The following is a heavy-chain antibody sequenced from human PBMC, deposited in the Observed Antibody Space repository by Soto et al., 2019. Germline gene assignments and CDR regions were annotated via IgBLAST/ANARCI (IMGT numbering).Heavy chain of an antibody. CDR3: ATRGYSYGSQFDY. CDR2: ISGSGGST. Sequence: HPGGSLRLSCAASGFTFSSYAMSWVRQAPGKGLEWVSAISGSGGSTYYADSVKGRFTISRDNSKNTLYLQMNSLRAEDTAVYYCATRGYSYGSQFDYWGQGTLVTVSS. J-gene: IGHJ4*02. D-gene: IGHD5-18*01. CDR1: GFTFSSYA. V-gene: IGHV3-23*01.